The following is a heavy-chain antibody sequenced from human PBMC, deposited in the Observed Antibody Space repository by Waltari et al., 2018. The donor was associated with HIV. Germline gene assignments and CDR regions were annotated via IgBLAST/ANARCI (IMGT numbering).Heavy chain of an antibody. CDR3: AREGKYCSSTSCQHFDY. V-gene: IGHV4-61*02. CDR1: GGSISSGSYY. CDR2: IYTSGST. Sequence: QVQLQESGPGLVKPSQTLSLTCTVSGGSISSGSYYWSWIRQPAGKGLEWIGRIYTSGSTNYNPSLKSRVTISVDTSKNQFSLKLSSVTAADTAVYYCAREGKYCSSTSCQHFDYWGQGTLVTVSS. D-gene: IGHD2-2*01. J-gene: IGHJ4*02.